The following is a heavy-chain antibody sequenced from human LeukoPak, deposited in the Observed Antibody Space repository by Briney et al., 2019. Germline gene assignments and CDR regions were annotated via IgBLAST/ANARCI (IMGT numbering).Heavy chain of an antibody. J-gene: IGHJ6*02. CDR3: ARGLSITIFGVVIPYGMDV. D-gene: IGHD3-3*01. Sequence: GGSLRLSCAASGFTVSSNYMSWVRQAPGKGLEWVSAIYSGGSTYYADSVKGRFTISRDNSKNTLYLQMNSLRAEDTAVYYCARGLSITIFGVVIPYGMDVWGQGTTVTVSS. V-gene: IGHV3-66*01. CDR1: GFTVSSNY. CDR2: IYSGGST.